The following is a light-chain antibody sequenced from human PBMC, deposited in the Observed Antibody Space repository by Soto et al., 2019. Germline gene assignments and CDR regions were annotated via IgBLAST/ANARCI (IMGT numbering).Light chain of an antibody. V-gene: IGKV3-20*01. J-gene: IGKJ1*01. CDR3: QQYDISPRT. CDR2: SAS. CDR1: QSVASSY. Sequence: EVVLTQSPGTLSLSPGERVTLSCRASQSVASSYLAWYQQKPGRAPRLLFYSASSRATGIPDRFSGSGSGTDFTLTISRLEPEDFAVYYCQQYDISPRTFGQGTKVEIK.